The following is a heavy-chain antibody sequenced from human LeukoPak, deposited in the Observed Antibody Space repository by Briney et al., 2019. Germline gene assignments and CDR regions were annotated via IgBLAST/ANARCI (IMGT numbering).Heavy chain of an antibody. J-gene: IGHJ6*02. CDR2: IVVGGGNT. CDR3: AADERYSYGYYYYGMDV. Sequence: GASVKVSCKASGFTFTSSAVQWVRQARGQRLEWIGWIVVGGGNTNYAQKFQERVTITRDMSTSTAYMELSSLRSEDTAVYYCAADERYSYGYYYYGMDVWGQGTTVTVSS. CDR1: GFTFTSSA. D-gene: IGHD5-18*01. V-gene: IGHV1-58*01.